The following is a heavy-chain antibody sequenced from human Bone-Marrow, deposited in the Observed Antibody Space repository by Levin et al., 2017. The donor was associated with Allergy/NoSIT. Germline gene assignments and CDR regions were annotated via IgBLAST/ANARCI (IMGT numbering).Heavy chain of an antibody. CDR3: ARDCGITGTTCNYYYGMDV. D-gene: IGHD1-7*01. V-gene: IGHV3-33*01. CDR1: GFTFSSYG. CDR2: IWYDGSNK. Sequence: QTGGSLRLSCAASGFTFSSYGMHWVRQAPGKGLEWVAVIWYDGSNKYYADSVKGRFTISRDNSKNTLYLQMNSLRAEDTAVYYCARDCGITGTTCNYYYGMDVWGQGTTVTVSS. J-gene: IGHJ6*02.